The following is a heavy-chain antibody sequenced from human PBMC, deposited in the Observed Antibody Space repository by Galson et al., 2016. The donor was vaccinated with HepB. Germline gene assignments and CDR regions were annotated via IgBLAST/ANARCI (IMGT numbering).Heavy chain of an antibody. CDR3: AHYRSGWFSVGPDAFDV. J-gene: IGHJ3*01. CDR2: IYWDDDK. V-gene: IGHV2-5*02. Sequence: PALVKPTQTLTLTCDVSGFSISTSGMAVAWIRQPPEEALEWFALIYWDDDKRYRPSLKNRITMTRDTSKNLVVLTITDMDPTDTATYYCAHYRSGWFSVGPDAFDVWGRGTRVTVSS. CDR1: GFSISTSGMA. D-gene: IGHD6-25*01.